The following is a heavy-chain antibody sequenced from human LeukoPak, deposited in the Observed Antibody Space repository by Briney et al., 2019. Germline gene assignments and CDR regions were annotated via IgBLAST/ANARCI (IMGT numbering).Heavy chain of an antibody. Sequence: SETLSLTCTVSGGSISSYYWSWIRQPPGKGLEWIGYIYYSGSTNYNPSLKSRVTISVDTSKNQFSLKLSSVTAADTAVYYCARAPFYGLGFYYYYYMDVWGKGTTVTISS. CDR1: GGSISSYY. CDR3: ARAPFYGLGFYYYYYMDV. CDR2: IYYSGST. V-gene: IGHV4-59*01. D-gene: IGHD3-10*01. J-gene: IGHJ6*03.